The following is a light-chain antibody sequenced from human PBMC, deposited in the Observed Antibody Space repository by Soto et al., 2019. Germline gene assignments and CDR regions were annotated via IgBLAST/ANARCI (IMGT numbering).Light chain of an antibody. CDR2: DAS. CDR1: QSFNNW. J-gene: IGKJ2*01. Sequence: DIQMTQSPSTLSASVGDRVTITCRASQSFNNWLAWYQQKPGKAPKLLIYDASTLQSGVPSRFSGSGSGTEFTLTFSSLQPDDFATYYCQKSDGYFGQGTRLEIK. V-gene: IGKV1-5*01. CDR3: QKSDGY.